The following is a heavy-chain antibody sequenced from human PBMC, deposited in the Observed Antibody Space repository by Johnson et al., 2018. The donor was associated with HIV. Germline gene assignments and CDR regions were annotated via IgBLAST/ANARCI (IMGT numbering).Heavy chain of an antibody. CDR3: ARDPMSRHAFDL. V-gene: IGHV3-11*04. J-gene: IGHJ3*01. CDR2: ISSSGSTI. CDR1: GFTVSSNY. Sequence: QVQLVESGGGLIQPGGSLRLSCAASGFTVSSNYMSWVRQAPGKGLEWVSYISSSGSTIYYSGSVKGRFAISRDNTQNSLYLQMNSLRAEDTAVYYCARDPMSRHAFDLWGQGTMVTVSS. D-gene: IGHD3-10*02.